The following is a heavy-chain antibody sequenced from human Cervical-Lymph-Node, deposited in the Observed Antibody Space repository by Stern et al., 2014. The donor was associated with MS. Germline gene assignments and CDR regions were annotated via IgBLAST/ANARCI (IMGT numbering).Heavy chain of an antibody. J-gene: IGHJ6*02. CDR3: ATLYDSSGNYGMEV. Sequence: QMQLVQYGAQVKKPGASVKVSCKGSGYTFIRYYIHWVRQAPGQGLEWMGIVNANGGSARYAQKFQGRVTMASDTSTSTVSMELSSLRSEDTAVYYCATLYDSSGNYGMEVWGQGTTVIVSS. D-gene: IGHD5/OR15-5a*01. CDR1: GYTFIRYY. CDR2: VNANGGSA. V-gene: IGHV1-46*01.